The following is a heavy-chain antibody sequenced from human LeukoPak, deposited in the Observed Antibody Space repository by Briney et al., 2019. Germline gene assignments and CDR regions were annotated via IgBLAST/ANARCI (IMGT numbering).Heavy chain of an antibody. D-gene: IGHD3-3*01. V-gene: IGHV3-33*08. CDR2: IWYGGSNK. CDR3: ARSSESRYFDY. CDR1: GFTFSSYS. J-gene: IGHJ4*02. Sequence: GGSLRLSCAASGFTFSSYSMHWVRQAPGKGLEWVAVIWYGGSNKYYADSVKGRFTISRDNSKNTLYLQMNSLRAEDTAVYYCARSSESRYFDYWGQGTLVTVS.